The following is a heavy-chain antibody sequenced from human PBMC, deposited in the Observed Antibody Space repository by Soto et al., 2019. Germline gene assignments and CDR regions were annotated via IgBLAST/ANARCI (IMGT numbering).Heavy chain of an antibody. CDR2: ISDNGSDK. CDR1: GFTFSRYG. V-gene: IGHV3-30*03. CDR3: ARDPFGQTYPVVYDY. J-gene: IGHJ4*02. D-gene: IGHD3-3*01. Sequence: QVQLVESGGGVVQPERSLRLSCAASGFTFSRYGMHWVRQTPGKGLEWVAVISDNGSDKYYGDSVKGRFTISRDNSKNTLDLQMNRLRAEDTAVYFCARDPFGQTYPVVYDYWGQGTLVTVSS.